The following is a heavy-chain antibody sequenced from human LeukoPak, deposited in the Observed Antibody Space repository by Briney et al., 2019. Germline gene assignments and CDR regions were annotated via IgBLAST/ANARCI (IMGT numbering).Heavy chain of an antibody. CDR3: ARGIPGYKQIGRFDP. CDR2: ISAYNGNT. D-gene: IGHD1-14*01. CDR1: GYTFTSYG. V-gene: IGHV1-18*01. J-gene: IGHJ5*02. Sequence: ASVKVSCKASGYTFTSYGISWVRQAPGQGLEWMGWISAYNGNTNYAQKLQGRVTMTTDTSTSTAYMELSRLRSDDAAVYYCARGIPGYKQIGRFDPWGQGTLVTVSS.